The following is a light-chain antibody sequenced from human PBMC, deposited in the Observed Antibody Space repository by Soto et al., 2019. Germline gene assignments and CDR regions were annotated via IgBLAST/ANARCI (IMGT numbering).Light chain of an antibody. CDR1: FSNIGDNA. CDR3: ASWDDSLNAL. Sequence: QSVLTQPPSLSATPGQRVNISCSGSFSNIGDNAVNWYQQLPGAAPKLLIYLNDQRPSVVPDRFSGSKSGTSAFLAISGLQFEDEADYYCASWDDSLNALFGTGTKLTVL. V-gene: IGLV1-44*01. CDR2: LND. J-gene: IGLJ1*01.